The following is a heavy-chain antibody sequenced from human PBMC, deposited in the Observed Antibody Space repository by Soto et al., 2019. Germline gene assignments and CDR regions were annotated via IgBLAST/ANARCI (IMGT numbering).Heavy chain of an antibody. Sequence: EVQLVESGGGLVQPGGSLKLSCAASGFTFSGSAMHWVRQASGKGLEWVGRIRSKANSYATAYAASVKGRFTISRDDSKNTAYLQMNSLKTEDTAVYYCAKDLVAGLEMATTFDYWGQGTLVTVSS. D-gene: IGHD2-15*01. CDR1: GFTFSGSA. J-gene: IGHJ4*02. CDR2: IRSKANSYAT. CDR3: AKDLVAGLEMATTFDY. V-gene: IGHV3-73*02.